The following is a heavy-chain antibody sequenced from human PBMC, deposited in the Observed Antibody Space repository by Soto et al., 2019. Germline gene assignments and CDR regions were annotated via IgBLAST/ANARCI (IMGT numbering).Heavy chain of an antibody. CDR2: ISSSGSTI. J-gene: IGHJ6*02. CDR1: GFTFSDYY. CDR3: ARVLDYDFWSGYSPYGMDV. D-gene: IGHD3-3*01. Sequence: KTGGSLRLSCAASGFTFSDYYMSWIRQAPGKGLEWVSYISSSGSTIYYADSVKGRFTISRDNAKNSLYLQMNSLRAEDTAVYYCARVLDYDFWSGYSPYGMDVWGQGTTVTVSS. V-gene: IGHV3-11*01.